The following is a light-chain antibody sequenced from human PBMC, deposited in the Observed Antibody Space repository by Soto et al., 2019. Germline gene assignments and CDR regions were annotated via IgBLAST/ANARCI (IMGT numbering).Light chain of an antibody. J-gene: IGLJ3*02. CDR2: DVT. CDR1: SNDVGAYHY. V-gene: IGLV2-11*01. CDR3: CSYAGTYTWV. Sequence: QSALTQPRSVSGSPGQSVTISCTGTSNDVGAYHYVSWYQQHPGRAPKLMTYDVTERPSGVPDRFSGSKSGNTASLTISGLQAEDEADYYCCSYAGTYTWVFGGGTKVTVL.